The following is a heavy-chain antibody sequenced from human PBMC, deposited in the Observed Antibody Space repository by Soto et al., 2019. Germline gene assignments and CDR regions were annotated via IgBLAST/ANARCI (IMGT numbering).Heavy chain of an antibody. Sequence: SGPTLVNPTQSLTLTCTFSGFSLSTSGMCVSWIRQPPGKALEWLARINWDDDKYYSTSLKTRLTISKDTSKNQVVLTMTNMDPVDTATYYCARIPRCGSGSYFVWFDPWGQGTLVTVSS. D-gene: IGHD3-10*01. J-gene: IGHJ5*02. CDR1: GFSLSTSGMC. V-gene: IGHV2-70*11. CDR3: ARIPRCGSGSYFVWFDP. CDR2: INWDDDK.